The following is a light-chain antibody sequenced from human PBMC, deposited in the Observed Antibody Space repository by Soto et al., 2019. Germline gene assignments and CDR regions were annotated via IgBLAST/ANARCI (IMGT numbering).Light chain of an antibody. CDR2: AAS. Sequence: DIYMTHSPSTLSASVGDSSTHTPRASQGISNSLAWFQQIQGKAPKSLLYAASSLRSGVPSRFSGSGSGTDLTISISSLQPEDFETYYCQQYNSYPLTFGGGTKVDIK. CDR3: QQYNSYPLT. V-gene: IGKV1-16*01. CDR1: QGISNS. J-gene: IGKJ4*01.